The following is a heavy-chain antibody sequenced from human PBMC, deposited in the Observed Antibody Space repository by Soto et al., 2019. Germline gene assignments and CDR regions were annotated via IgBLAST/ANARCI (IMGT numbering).Heavy chain of an antibody. CDR1: GLTFNNHA. CDR3: ARERLGLGDLDS. J-gene: IGHJ4*02. V-gene: IGHV3-23*04. CDR2: VSSGGGAT. D-gene: IGHD3-10*01. Sequence: EVHLAESGGRLVQPGGSLRLSCAASGLTFNNHAMTWVRQAPGKGLEWVATVSSGGGATYYADSVKGRFTVSRATSKNTVALHTDSLRAGDTARYYCARERLGLGDLDSGGRGTLLTFSP.